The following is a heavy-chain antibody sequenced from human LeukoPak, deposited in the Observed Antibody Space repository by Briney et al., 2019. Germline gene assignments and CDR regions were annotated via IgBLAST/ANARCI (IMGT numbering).Heavy chain of an antibody. CDR1: GVSISSGGYY. CDR3: ARGSPQQWRYGMDV. Sequence: PSETLSLTCTVSGVSISSGGYYWSWIRQHPGKGLEWIGYIYYSGSTYYNPSLKSRVTISVDTSKNQFSLKLSSVTAADTAVYYCARGSPQQWRYGMDVWGQGTTVTVSS. D-gene: IGHD6-19*01. V-gene: IGHV4-31*03. J-gene: IGHJ6*02. CDR2: IYYSGST.